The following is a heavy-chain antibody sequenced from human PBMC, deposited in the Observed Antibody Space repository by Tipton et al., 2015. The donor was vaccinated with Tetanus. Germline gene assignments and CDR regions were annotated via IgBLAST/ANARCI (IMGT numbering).Heavy chain of an antibody. D-gene: IGHD4-17*01. Sequence: SLRLSCAASGFTFSSYAMHWVRQAPGKGLEWVAVISYDGSNKYYADSVKGRFTISRDNSKNTLYLQMNSLRAEDTAVYYCARPTTVTSYYFGLDVWGQGTTVTVSS. J-gene: IGHJ6*02. V-gene: IGHV3-30*04. CDR1: GFTFSSYA. CDR2: ISYDGSNK. CDR3: ARPTTVTSYYFGLDV.